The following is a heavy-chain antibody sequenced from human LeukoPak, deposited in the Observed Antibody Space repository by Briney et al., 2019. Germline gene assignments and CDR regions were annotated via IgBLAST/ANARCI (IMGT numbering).Heavy chain of an antibody. CDR3: AKDRGY. Sequence: GGSLRLSCAASGLIFSTYGMTWVRQAPGKGLEWVSGISGSGDSTYYAESAKGRFTISRDNSKNTLYLQMNSLRADDTAIYYCAKDRGYWGQGTLVTVSS. J-gene: IGHJ4*02. V-gene: IGHV3-23*01. CDR1: GLIFSTYG. CDR2: ISGSGDST.